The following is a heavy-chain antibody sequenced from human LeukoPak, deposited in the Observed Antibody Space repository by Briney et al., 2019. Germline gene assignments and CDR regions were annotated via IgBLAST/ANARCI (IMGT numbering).Heavy chain of an antibody. D-gene: IGHD1-26*01. V-gene: IGHV1-69*05. J-gene: IGHJ6*03. CDR2: IIPIFGSA. Sequence: SVKVSCKASGYTFTSYSISWVRQAPGQGLEWMGGIIPIFGSANYAQTFQGRVTITTDQSTSTAYMELSSLSSEDTAVYYCARVGRSRGSLPNSYYYMDVWGKGTTVTVSS. CDR1: GYTFTSYS. CDR3: ARVGRSRGSLPNSYYYMDV.